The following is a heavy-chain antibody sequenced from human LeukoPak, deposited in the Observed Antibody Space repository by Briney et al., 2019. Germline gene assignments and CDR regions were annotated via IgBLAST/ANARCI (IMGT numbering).Heavy chain of an antibody. Sequence: ASVTVSRKASGYTFTSYGISWVRQAPPPGLGLMGSLSAYNGTTNYAQELQGRVTLTTHTSTSTAYMALRSLRSDDSAVDCCAREGSSGFDDWGQGTLVTVSS. V-gene: IGHV1-18*01. CDR2: LSAYNGTT. J-gene: IGHJ4*02. CDR1: GYTFTSYG. CDR3: AREGSSGFDD. D-gene: IGHD3-22*01.